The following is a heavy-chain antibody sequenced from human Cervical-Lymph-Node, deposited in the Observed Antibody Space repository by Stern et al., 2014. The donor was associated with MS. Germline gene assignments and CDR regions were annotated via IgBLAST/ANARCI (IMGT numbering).Heavy chain of an antibody. CDR3: ASSLVASGH. D-gene: IGHD2-8*02. CDR1: GGTFSTHP. Sequence: VQLVESGAEVKKPGSSVKVSCKASGGTFSTHPITWVRQAPGQGLEWMGGIIPVLNTANYAQKFQGRITITADKSTGTTYMEISRLRSDDTAVYYCASSLVASGHWGQGTLVIVS. V-gene: IGHV1-69*06. J-gene: IGHJ4*02. CDR2: IIPVLNTA.